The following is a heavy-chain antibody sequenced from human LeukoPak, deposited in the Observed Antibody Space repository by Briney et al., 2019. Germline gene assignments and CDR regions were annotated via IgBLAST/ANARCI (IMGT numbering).Heavy chain of an antibody. CDR1: GFTFSNYG. Sequence: GSLRLSCAASGFTFSNYGMHWVRQAPGKGLEWVAVIWYDGSDKYHADSVKGRFTISRDNAKNSLYLQMNSLRAEDTAVFYCARKVGGVYVFDIWGQGTMVTVSS. CDR2: IWYDGSDK. V-gene: IGHV3-33*01. J-gene: IGHJ3*02. D-gene: IGHD3-16*01. CDR3: ARKVGGVYVFDI.